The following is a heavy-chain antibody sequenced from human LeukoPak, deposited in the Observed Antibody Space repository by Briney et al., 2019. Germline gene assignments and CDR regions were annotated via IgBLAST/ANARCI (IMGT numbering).Heavy chain of an antibody. Sequence: ASVKVSCKASGGTFSRYAISWVRQAPGQGLEWMGGIIPIFGTANYAQKFQGRVTITADESTSTAYMELSSLRSEDTAVDYCARDGLQYLTPYYYMDVWGKGTTVTVSS. D-gene: IGHD4-11*01. CDR2: IIPIFGTA. CDR1: GGTFSRYA. V-gene: IGHV1-69*01. J-gene: IGHJ6*03. CDR3: ARDGLQYLTPYYYMDV.